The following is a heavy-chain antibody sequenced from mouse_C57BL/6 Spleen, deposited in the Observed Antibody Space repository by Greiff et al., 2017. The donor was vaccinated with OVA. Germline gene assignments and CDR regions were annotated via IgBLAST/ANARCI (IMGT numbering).Heavy chain of an antibody. Sequence: EVQLQQSGAELVRPGASVKLSCTASGFNIKDDYMHWVKQRPEQGLEWIGWIDPENGDTEYASKFQGKATITADTSSNTAYLQLSSLTSEDTAVYYCTIRTTVVATDYWGQGTTLTVSS. D-gene: IGHD1-1*01. CDR3: TIRTTVVATDY. CDR2: IDPENGDT. V-gene: IGHV14-4*01. J-gene: IGHJ2*01. CDR1: GFNIKDDY.